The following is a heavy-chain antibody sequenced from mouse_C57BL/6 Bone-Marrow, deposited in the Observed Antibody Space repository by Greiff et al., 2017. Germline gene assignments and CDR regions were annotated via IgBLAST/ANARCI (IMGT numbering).Heavy chain of an antibody. CDR3: ARGDGYYYFDY. D-gene: IGHD2-3*01. CDR2: IHPNSGST. V-gene: IGHV1-64*01. Sequence: QVQLQQPGAELVKPGASVKLSCKASGYTFTSYWMHWVKQRPGQGLEWIGMIHPNSGSTNYNEKFKSKATLTVDKSSSTAYMQLSSLTSEDYAVYYCARGDGYYYFDYWGQGTTLTVSS. J-gene: IGHJ2*01. CDR1: GYTFTSYW.